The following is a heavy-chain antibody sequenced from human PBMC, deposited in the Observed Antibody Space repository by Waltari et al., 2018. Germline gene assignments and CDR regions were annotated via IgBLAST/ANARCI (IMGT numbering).Heavy chain of an antibody. Sequence: QVQLVQSGAEVKKPGSSVEVSCTASGGSFSTYDITWVRQAPGQGLEWMGGIIPMFETANYAQKFQERVTITTDGSMTTAYMELSSLTSEDTAVYYCARGGLYGQQLLESAFEIWGQGTKVTVAS. V-gene: IGHV1-69*05. CDR2: IIPMFETA. CDR3: ARGGLYGQQLLESAFEI. D-gene: IGHD6-13*01. CDR1: GGSFSTYD. J-gene: IGHJ3*02.